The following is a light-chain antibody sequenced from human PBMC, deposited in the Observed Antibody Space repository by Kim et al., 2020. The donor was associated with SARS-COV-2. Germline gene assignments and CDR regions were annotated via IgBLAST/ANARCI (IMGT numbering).Light chain of an antibody. CDR3: HSRDSSGNHQV. Sequence: SSELTQDPAVSVALGQTVRITCQGDSLTTYYASWYQQKPGQAPVLVFYANDNRPSGIPDRFSGSSSGNTASLTITETHAEDEADYFCHSRDSSGNHQVFGGGTQLTVL. V-gene: IGLV3-19*01. CDR1: SLTTYY. J-gene: IGLJ2*01. CDR2: AND.